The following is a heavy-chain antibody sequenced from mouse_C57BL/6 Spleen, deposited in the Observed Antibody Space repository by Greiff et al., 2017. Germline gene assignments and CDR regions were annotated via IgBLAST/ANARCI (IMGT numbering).Heavy chain of an antibody. CDR3: ASYGSSDYYAMDY. J-gene: IGHJ4*01. CDR1: GYTFTDYN. CDR2: INPNNGGT. D-gene: IGHD1-1*01. Sequence: VQLQQSGPELVKPGASVKIPCKASGYTFTDYNMDWVKQSHGKSLEWIGDINPNNGGTNYNQKFKGKATLTVDKSSSTAYMELRSLTSEDTAVYYCASYGSSDYYAMDYWGQGTSVTVSS. V-gene: IGHV1-18*01.